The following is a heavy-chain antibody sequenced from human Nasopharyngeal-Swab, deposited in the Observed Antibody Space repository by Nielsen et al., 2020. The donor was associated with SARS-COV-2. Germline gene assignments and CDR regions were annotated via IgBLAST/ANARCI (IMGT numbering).Heavy chain of an antibody. V-gene: IGHV2-5*01. Sequence: SGPTLVKPTQTLTLTCTFSGSSLSSSGVGVGWIRQPPGKALEWLALIYGSDDKRYSPSLNSRLTITKDTSKNQVVLTLTNMDPVDTATYYCAHKRNSVTVVEFHFWGQGTLVTVSS. CDR3: AHKRNSVTVVEFHF. CDR1: GSSLSSSGVG. CDR2: IYGSDDK. D-gene: IGHD3-22*01. J-gene: IGHJ4*02.